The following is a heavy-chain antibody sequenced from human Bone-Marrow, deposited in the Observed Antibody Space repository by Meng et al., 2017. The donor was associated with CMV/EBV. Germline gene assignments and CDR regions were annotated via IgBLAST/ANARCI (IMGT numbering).Heavy chain of an antibody. CDR2: ISAYNGNT. V-gene: IGHV1-18*01. Sequence: ASVKVSCKASGYTFTSYGISWVRQAPGQGLEWMGWISAYNGNTNYAQKLQGRVTMTTDTSTSTAYMELRSLRSDDTAVYYFARAGYSSRPSCSFDYWGQGTLVTVSS. CDR1: GYTFTSYG. J-gene: IGHJ4*02. D-gene: IGHD2-2*01. CDR3: ARAGYSSRPSCSFDY.